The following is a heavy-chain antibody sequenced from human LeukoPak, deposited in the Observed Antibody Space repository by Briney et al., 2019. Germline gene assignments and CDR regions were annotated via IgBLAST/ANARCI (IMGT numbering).Heavy chain of an antibody. CDR1: GFTFSSYA. J-gene: IGHJ4*02. CDR2: ISYDGSNK. CDR3: ARVSSYYFDY. D-gene: IGHD3-10*01. V-gene: IGHV3-30-3*01. Sequence: QPGRSLRLSCAASGFTFSSYAMHWVRQAPGRGLEWVAVISYDGSNKYYADSVKGRFTISRDNSKNTLYLQMNSLRAEDTAVYYCARVSSYYFDYWGQGTLVTVSS.